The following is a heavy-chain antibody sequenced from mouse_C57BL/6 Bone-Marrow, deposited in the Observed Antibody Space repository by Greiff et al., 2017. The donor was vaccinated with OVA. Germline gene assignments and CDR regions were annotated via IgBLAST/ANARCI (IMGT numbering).Heavy chain of an antibody. CDR3: AREVGIHYYGSSYPYYAMDY. D-gene: IGHD1-1*01. V-gene: IGHV1-80*01. CDR2: IYPGDGDT. Sequence: QVQLQQSGAELVKPGASVKISCKASGYAFSSYWMNWVKQRPGKGLAWIGQIYPGDGDTNYNGKFKGKATLTADKSSSTAYMPLSSLTSEDSAVYFCAREVGIHYYGSSYPYYAMDYWGQGTSVTVSS. J-gene: IGHJ4*01. CDR1: GYAFSSYW.